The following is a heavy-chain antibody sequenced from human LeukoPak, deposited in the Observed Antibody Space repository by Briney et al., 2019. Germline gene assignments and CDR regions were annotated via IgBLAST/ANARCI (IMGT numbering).Heavy chain of an antibody. D-gene: IGHD6-13*01. V-gene: IGHV3-30-3*01. CDR2: ISSGGSNK. CDR1: GFTFCNYA. Sequence: GGSLRLSCAASGFTFCNYAMSWVRRAPGKGLEWGAVISSGGSNKYYADAVKGRSTISRDNSKHTPYLQMNSLRAEATALYYCARDEEQLVSSPFDYWGQGTLVTVSS. J-gene: IGHJ4*02. CDR3: ARDEEQLVSSPFDY.